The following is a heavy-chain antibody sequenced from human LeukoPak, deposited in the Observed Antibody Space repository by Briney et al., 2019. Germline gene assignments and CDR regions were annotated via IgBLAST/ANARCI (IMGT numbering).Heavy chain of an antibody. Sequence: SETPSLTCTVSGGSISSGDYYWSWIRQPPGKGLEWIGYIYYSGSTYYNPSLKSRVTISVDTSKNQLSLKLSSVTAADTAVYYCARGWGPLYGAKGFDIWGQGTMVTVSS. CDR1: GGSISSGDYY. D-gene: IGHD2-21*02. V-gene: IGHV4-30-4*08. CDR2: IYYSGST. J-gene: IGHJ3*02. CDR3: ARGWGPLYGAKGFDI.